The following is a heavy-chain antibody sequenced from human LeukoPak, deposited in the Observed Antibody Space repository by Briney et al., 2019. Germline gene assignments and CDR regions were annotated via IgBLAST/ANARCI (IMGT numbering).Heavy chain of an antibody. CDR3: AKRRHDYGDYYYMDV. CDR1: GFTFSSYG. D-gene: IGHD4-17*01. CDR2: IYSGGST. V-gene: IGHV3-NL1*01. J-gene: IGHJ6*03. Sequence: PGGSLRLSCAASGFTFSSYGMHWVRQAPGKGLEWVSVIYSGGSTYYADSVKGRFTISRDNSKNTLYLQMNSLRAEDTAVYYCAKRRHDYGDYYYMDVWGKGTTVTVSS.